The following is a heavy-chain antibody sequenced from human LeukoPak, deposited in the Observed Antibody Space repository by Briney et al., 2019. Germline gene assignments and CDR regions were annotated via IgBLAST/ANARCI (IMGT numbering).Heavy chain of an antibody. Sequence: GRSLRLSCVASGFSFGVHAIQWVRQAPGKGLEWVSGISWKSDYIAYADSVKGRFTISRDNAKKSLYLQMNSLRGEDTGIYYCAKGTGVDTGMAVDYWGQGTLVTVSS. CDR1: GFSFGVHA. D-gene: IGHD5-18*01. CDR2: ISWKSDYI. V-gene: IGHV3-9*01. CDR3: AKGTGVDTGMAVDY. J-gene: IGHJ4*02.